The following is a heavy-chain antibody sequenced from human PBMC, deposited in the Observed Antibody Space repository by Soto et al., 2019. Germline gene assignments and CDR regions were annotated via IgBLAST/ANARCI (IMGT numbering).Heavy chain of an antibody. CDR2: MKPTSGNT. CDR3: ARVRYGMEAFDI. V-gene: IGHV1-8*02. D-gene: IGHD1-1*01. J-gene: IGHJ3*02. Sequence: GASVKVSCKAAGYSFTYYDIKWVRQATGQGLEWMGWMKPTSGNTGYAQKFQGRVTMTRNTSISTAYMELSSLRSEDTAVYYCARVRYGMEAFDIWGQGTMVTVS. CDR1: GYSFTYYD.